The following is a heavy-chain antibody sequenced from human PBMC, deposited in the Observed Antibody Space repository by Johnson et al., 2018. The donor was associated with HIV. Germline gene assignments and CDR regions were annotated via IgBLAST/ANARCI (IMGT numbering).Heavy chain of an antibody. D-gene: IGHD5-18*01. V-gene: IGHV3-30*02. J-gene: IGHJ3*02. CDR3: AKDRGGYSYEDAFDI. CDR2: IRYDDSKK. CDR1: GFSLTSYG. Sequence: QVQLVESGGGVVQPGGSLRLSCAASGFSLTSYGMHWVRQAPGKGLEWVAFIRYDDSKKYYADSVKGRFTISRDNSKNTVYLKTNSLIAEDTAVFYCAKDRGGYSYEDAFDIWGQGTVVTVS.